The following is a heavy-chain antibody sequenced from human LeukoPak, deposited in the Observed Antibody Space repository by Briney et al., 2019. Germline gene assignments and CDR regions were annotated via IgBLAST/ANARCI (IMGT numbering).Heavy chain of an antibody. Sequence: ASVKVSCKASGYTFTGYYMHWMRQAPGQGLEWMGWINPNSGGTNYAQKFQGRVTMTRDTSISTTYMELSRLRFDDTAVYYCARESRGDCYGSGSYYFDYWGQGTLVTVSS. CDR3: ARESRGDCYGSGSYYFDY. CDR2: INPNSGGT. D-gene: IGHD3-10*01. V-gene: IGHV1-2*02. CDR1: GYTFTGYY. J-gene: IGHJ4*02.